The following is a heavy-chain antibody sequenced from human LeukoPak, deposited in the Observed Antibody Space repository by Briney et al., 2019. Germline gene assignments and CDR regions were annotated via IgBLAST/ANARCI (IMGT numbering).Heavy chain of an antibody. CDR2: IWYDGSNK. J-gene: IGHJ6*02. CDR3: ARDRAYYGSGSYYNGYYYYYGMDV. V-gene: IGHV3-33*01. CDR1: GFTFSSYG. D-gene: IGHD3-10*01. Sequence: GGSLRLSCAASGFTFSSYGMHWVRQAPGKGLEWVAVIWYDGSNKYYADSVKGRFTISRDNSKNTLYLRMNSLRAEDTAVYYCARDRAYYGSGSYYNGYYYYYGMDVWGQGTTVTVSS.